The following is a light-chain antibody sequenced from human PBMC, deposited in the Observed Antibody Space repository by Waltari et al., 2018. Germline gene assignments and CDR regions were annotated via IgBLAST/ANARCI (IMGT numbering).Light chain of an antibody. V-gene: IGKV1-5*03. CDR3: QQYNDFSSLT. CDR2: KAS. J-gene: IGKJ4*01. CDR1: QIISTW. Sequence: ETQLTQSPSTLSASVGDRVTITCRASQIISTWLAWYQQKPGKAPKLLIYKASSLESGVPSRFSGSGSGTEFTLTISSLQHDDFATYYCQQYNDFSSLTFGGGTKVEIE.